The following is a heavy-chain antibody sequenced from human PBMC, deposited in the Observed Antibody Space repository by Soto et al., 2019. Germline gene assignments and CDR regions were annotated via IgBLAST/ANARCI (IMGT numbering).Heavy chain of an antibody. CDR1: GLTFSDYY. CDR2: ITSSGSYT. V-gene: IGHV3-11*05. J-gene: IGHJ6*02. Sequence: QVQLVESGGGLVKPGGSLRLSCAASGLTFSDYYMSWIRQAPGKVLEWLSYITSSGSYTKYADPVQCLFTISRYNATHSLYLQMNSLRAEDTAVYYCARELDGIDVWGQGTTVTVSS. CDR3: ARELDGIDV.